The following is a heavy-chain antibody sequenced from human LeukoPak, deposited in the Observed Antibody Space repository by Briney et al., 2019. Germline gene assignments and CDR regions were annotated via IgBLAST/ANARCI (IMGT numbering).Heavy chain of an antibody. Sequence: GASVKVSCEASGYTFTSYDINWVRQATGQGLEWMGWMNPNSGNTGYAQKFQGRVTMTRNTSISTAYMELSSLRSEDTAVYYCARVGYCSGGSCYPGVYYYGMDVWGQGTTVTVSS. V-gene: IGHV1-8*01. CDR1: GYTFTSYD. CDR2: MNPNSGNT. D-gene: IGHD2-15*01. J-gene: IGHJ6*02. CDR3: ARVGYCSGGSCYPGVYYYGMDV.